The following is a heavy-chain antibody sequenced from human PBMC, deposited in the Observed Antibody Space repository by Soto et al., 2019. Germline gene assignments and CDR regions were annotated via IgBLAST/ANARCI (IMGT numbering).Heavy chain of an antibody. CDR1: GFTFSSYA. J-gene: IGHJ5*02. Sequence: EVQLLESGGGLVQPGGSLRLSCAASGFTFSSYAMSWVRQAPGKGLEWVSAISGSGGSTYYADSVKGRFTIARDNAKNTLYLQMKRVRAEDTAVYYCAKDIVLMVYAIVDWFDPWCQGTLVTVSS. CDR2: ISGSGGST. CDR3: AKDIVLMVYAIVDWFDP. V-gene: IGHV3-23*01. D-gene: IGHD2-8*01.